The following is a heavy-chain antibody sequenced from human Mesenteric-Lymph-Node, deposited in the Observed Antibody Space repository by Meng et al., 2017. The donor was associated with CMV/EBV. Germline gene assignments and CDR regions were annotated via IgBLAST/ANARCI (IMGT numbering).Heavy chain of an antibody. V-gene: IGHV3-11*01. J-gene: IGHJ6*02. Sequence: LSLTCAASGFTFSDYYMKWIRQAPGKGLECITYISSSGSTIYYADSVKGRFTVSRDNAKNSLYLQMNSLRAEDTAVYYCARPHDPWNLYYYALDVWGQGTTVTVSS. CDR1: GFTFSDYY. D-gene: IGHD1-1*01. CDR3: ARPHDPWNLYYYALDV. CDR2: ISSSGSTI.